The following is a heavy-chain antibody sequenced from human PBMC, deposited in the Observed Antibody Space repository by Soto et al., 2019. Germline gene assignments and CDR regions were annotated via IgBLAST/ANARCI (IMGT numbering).Heavy chain of an antibody. Sequence: QVQLVQSGAEVKKPGSSVKVSCKASGGTFSSYTISWVRQAPGQGLEWMGRIIPILGIANYAQKFQGRVTITADKATSKAYMELSSLRSEDKDVYYCARGGADYYGSAGALDIWGQGTMVTVSS. CDR2: IIPILGIA. CDR3: ARGGADYYGSAGALDI. V-gene: IGHV1-69*02. D-gene: IGHD3-10*01. J-gene: IGHJ3*02. CDR1: GGTFSSYT.